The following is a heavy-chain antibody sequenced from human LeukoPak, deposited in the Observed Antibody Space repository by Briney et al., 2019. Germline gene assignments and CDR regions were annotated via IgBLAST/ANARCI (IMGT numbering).Heavy chain of an antibody. J-gene: IGHJ5*02. CDR2: TYYRSKWYS. Sequence: SQTLSLTCAISGDSVSTNSATWSWVRQSPSRGLEWLGRTYYRSKWYSEYPVSVKSRVTINAETSKNQFSLQLSSVTAADTAVYYCARQGGSGWYGMPQDWFDPWGQGTLVTVSS. CDR1: GDSVSTNSAT. D-gene: IGHD6-19*01. V-gene: IGHV6-1*01. CDR3: ARQGGSGWYGMPQDWFDP.